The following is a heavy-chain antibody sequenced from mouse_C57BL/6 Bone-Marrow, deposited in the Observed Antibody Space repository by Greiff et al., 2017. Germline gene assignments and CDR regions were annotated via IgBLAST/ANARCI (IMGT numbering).Heavy chain of an antibody. D-gene: IGHD1-1*01. V-gene: IGHV14-4*01. Sequence: EVQLQQSGAELVRPGASVKLSCTASGFNIKDDYMHWVKQRPEQGLEWIGWIDPENGDTEYASKFQGKATIKADTSSNTAYLQLSSLTSEDTAVYYCTSITTVAYYAMDYWGQGTSVTVSS. CDR1: GFNIKDDY. CDR3: TSITTVAYYAMDY. CDR2: IDPENGDT. J-gene: IGHJ4*01.